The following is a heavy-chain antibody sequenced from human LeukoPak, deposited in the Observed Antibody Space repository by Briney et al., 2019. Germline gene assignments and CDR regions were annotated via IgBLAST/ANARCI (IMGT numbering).Heavy chain of an antibody. J-gene: IGHJ4*02. CDR2: INPNTGAT. CDR3: ARDQTGDGFDC. CDR1: GYTFTGYY. V-gene: IGHV1-2*02. Sequence: ASVKVSCKASGYTFTGYYLNWVRQAPGQGLEWMGWINPNTGATNYAQEFQGRITMTRDTSISTVYMELSRLRSDDTAVYYCARDQTGDGFDCWGQGTLVTVSS. D-gene: IGHD7-27*01.